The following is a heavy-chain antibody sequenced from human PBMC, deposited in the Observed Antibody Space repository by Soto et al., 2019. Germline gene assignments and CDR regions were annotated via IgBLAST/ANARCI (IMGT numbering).Heavy chain of an antibody. Sequence: QVHLVQSGAEVKNPGASVKVSCKASGYSFTRYGIGWARQAPGQGLEWMGWINAYNANTNYAQNLQGRLTLTTDTSTTTAYMELGSLRSNDTAIYYCAMVDVYVTPSPQDVWGQGTTVTVSS. CDR2: INAYNANT. J-gene: IGHJ6*02. CDR3: AMVDVYVTPSPQDV. CDR1: GYSFTRYG. D-gene: IGHD3-16*01. V-gene: IGHV1-18*01.